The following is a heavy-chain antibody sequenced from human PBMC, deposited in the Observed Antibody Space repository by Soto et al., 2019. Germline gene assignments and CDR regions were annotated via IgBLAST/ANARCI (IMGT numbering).Heavy chain of an antibody. V-gene: IGHV1-18*04. CDR3: ATEPIYSNDGSGYYHLGH. D-gene: IGHD3-22*01. CDR1: GYSFSTYG. Sequence: GSVKDSCKASGYSFSTYGFSWVRGAGGQGRECLRWITAHNADTHYSQKFQGRVPMTTDTSTNTGYMELRSLTSDDKAVSFCATEPIYSNDGSGYYHLGHWGQGTLVTVSS. J-gene: IGHJ4*02. CDR2: ITAHNADT.